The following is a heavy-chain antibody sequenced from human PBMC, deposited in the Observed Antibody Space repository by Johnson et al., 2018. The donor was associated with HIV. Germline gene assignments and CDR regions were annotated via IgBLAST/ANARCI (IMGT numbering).Heavy chain of an antibody. D-gene: IGHD1-26*01. CDR2: IYYDGNKK. J-gene: IGHJ3*02. CDR1: GFTFSNFA. V-gene: IGHV3-30-3*01. Sequence: QMLLVESGGGVVQPGRSLRLSCEASGFTFSNFALHWVRQAPGKGLEWVAIIYYDGNKKYYANSVKGRFTISRDNSKNTLYMQMNSLKPEDTALYYCARIGGSYLVLWAFDIWGQGTMVTVSS. CDR3: ARIGGSYLVLWAFDI.